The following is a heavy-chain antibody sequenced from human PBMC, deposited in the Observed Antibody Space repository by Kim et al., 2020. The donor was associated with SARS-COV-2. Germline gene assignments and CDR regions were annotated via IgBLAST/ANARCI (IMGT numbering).Heavy chain of an antibody. CDR3: ARQYYDSSGYPPGY. D-gene: IGHD3-22*01. CDR2: IYYSGST. Sequence: SETLSLTCTVSGGSISSSNYYWGWIRQPPGKGLEWIGSIYYSGSTYYNPSLKSRVTISVDTSKNQISLQLSSVTAADTAVYYCARQYYDSSGYPPGYWGQGTLVTVSS. J-gene: IGHJ4*02. V-gene: IGHV4-39*01. CDR1: GGSISSSNYY.